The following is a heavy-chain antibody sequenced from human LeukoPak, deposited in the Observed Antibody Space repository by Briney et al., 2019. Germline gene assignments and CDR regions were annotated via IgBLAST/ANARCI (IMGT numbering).Heavy chain of an antibody. D-gene: IGHD6-13*01. CDR3: AKDPSSSWYGGFDY. J-gene: IGHJ4*02. V-gene: IGHV3-30*02. CDR1: GYTFTGYY. Sequence: SCKASGYTFTGYYMHWVRQAPGKGLEWVAFIRYDGSKEHYADSVKGRFTISRDNSKNTLYLQMNSLRAEDTAVYYCAKDPSSSWYGGFDYWGQGTLVTVSS. CDR2: IRYDGSKE.